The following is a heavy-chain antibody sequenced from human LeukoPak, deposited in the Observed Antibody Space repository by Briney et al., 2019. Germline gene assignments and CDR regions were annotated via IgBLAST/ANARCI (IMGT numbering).Heavy chain of an antibody. Sequence: GGSLRLSCAASGFTFSDYYMSWVRQAPGKGLEWVSYISSGGSTIYYADSVKGRFTISRDNAKNSLYLQMNSLRAEDTAVYYCARVRYSYGYGLDYWGQGTLVTVSS. CDR3: ARVRYSYGYGLDY. D-gene: IGHD5-18*01. CDR2: ISSGGSTI. J-gene: IGHJ4*02. V-gene: IGHV3-11*04. CDR1: GFTFSDYY.